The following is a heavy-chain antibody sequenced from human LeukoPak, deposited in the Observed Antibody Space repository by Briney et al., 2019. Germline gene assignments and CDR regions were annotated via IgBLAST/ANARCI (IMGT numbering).Heavy chain of an antibody. Sequence: GGSLRLSCAAPGFTFSSYGMHWVRQAPGKGLEWVANIKQDGSEKYYVDSVKGRFTISRDNAKNSLYLQMNSLRAEDTAVYYCARGGLLWFGESKDYYYYMDVWGKGTTVTISS. V-gene: IGHV3-7*01. CDR1: GFTFSSYG. D-gene: IGHD3-10*01. CDR3: ARGGLLWFGESKDYYYYMDV. J-gene: IGHJ6*03. CDR2: IKQDGSEK.